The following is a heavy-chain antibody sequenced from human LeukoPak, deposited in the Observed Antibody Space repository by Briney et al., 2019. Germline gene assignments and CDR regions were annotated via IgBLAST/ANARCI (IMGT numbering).Heavy chain of an antibody. V-gene: IGHV3-66*01. D-gene: IGHD3-22*01. CDR1: GFTVSSNY. CDR3: ATQNYYDSSGYYDY. Sequence: GGSLRLSCAASGFTVSSNYMSWVRQAPGKGLEWVSVIYSGGTTYYADSVKGRFTIPRDNSKNTLYLQMNSLRAEDTAVYYCATQNYYDSSGYYDYWGQGTLVTVSS. CDR2: IYSGGTT. J-gene: IGHJ4*02.